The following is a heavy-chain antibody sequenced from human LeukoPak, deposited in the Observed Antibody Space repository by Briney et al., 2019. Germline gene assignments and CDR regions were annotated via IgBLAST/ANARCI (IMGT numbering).Heavy chain of an antibody. D-gene: IGHD6-19*01. CDR1: GYTFTGYY. CDR2: INPNSGGT. Sequence: ASVKVSCKASGYTFTGYYMHWVRQAPGQGLEWMGWINPNSGGTNYAQKFQGRVTMTRDTSISTAYMELSRLRSDYTAVYYCARDLMAVAKGDYWGQGTLVTVSS. V-gene: IGHV1-2*02. J-gene: IGHJ4*02. CDR3: ARDLMAVAKGDY.